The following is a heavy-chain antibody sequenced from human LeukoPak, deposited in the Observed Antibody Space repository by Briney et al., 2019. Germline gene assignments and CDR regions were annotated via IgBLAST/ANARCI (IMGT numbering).Heavy chain of an antibody. CDR1: GGSISSSSSY. CDR3: ARSLPDYYDSSGYSDY. D-gene: IGHD3-22*01. CDR2: IYYSGST. J-gene: IGHJ4*02. Sequence: PSETLSLTCTVSGGSISSSSSYWGWIRQPPGKGLEWIGSIYYSGSTYYNPSLKSRVTISVDTSKNQFSLKLSSVTAADTAVYYCARSLPDYYDSSGYSDYWGQGTLVTVSS. V-gene: IGHV4-39*01.